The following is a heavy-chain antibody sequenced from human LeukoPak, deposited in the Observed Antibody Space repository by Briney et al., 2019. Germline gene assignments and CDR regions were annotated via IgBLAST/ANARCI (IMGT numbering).Heavy chain of an antibody. CDR2: ISTTIGNT. D-gene: IGHD3-3*01. Sequence: PGGSLRLSCAASGFTFDIFGMNWVRQAPGKGLEWVSSISTTIGNTYYADSVKGRFTISRDNSKNTLYLQMNSLRVDDTAIYYCAKGTVRFLEWGQRGYFDYWSQGTLVTVSS. CDR1: GFTFDIFG. J-gene: IGHJ4*02. V-gene: IGHV3-23*01. CDR3: AKGTVRFLEWGQRGYFDY.